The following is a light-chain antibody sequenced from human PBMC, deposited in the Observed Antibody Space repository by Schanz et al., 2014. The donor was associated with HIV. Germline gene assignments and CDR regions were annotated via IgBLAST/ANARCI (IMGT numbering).Light chain of an antibody. Sequence: QSVLTQPPSASGTPGQGVTISCSGGNSNIGTYDVNWYQQLPGTAPRLLIYSQNKRPSGVPDRFSGSKSDTSASLAISGLQFDDEAQYYCAAWDDSLNGWVFGGGTKLTVL. CDR3: AAWDDSLNGWV. CDR1: NSNIGTYD. CDR2: SQN. J-gene: IGLJ3*02. V-gene: IGLV1-44*01.